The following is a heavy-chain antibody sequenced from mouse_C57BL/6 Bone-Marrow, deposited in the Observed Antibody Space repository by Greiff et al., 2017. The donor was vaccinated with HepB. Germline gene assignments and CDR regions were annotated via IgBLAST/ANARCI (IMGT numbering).Heavy chain of an antibody. Sequence: QVQLQQSGAELVRPGASVTLSCKASGYTFTDYEMHWVKQTPVHGLEWIGAIDPETGGTAYNQKFKGKAILTAVKSSSTAYMELRSLTSEDSAVYYCTRPNYYGSIPFDYWGQGTTLTVSS. CDR1: GYTFTDYE. D-gene: IGHD1-1*01. J-gene: IGHJ2*01. V-gene: IGHV1-15*01. CDR2: IDPETGGT. CDR3: TRPNYYGSIPFDY.